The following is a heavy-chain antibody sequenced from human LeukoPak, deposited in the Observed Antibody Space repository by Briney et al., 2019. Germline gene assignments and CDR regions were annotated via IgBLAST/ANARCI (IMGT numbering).Heavy chain of an antibody. Sequence: GEALKISCKGSGYSFPSYWIGWVRQMPGKGLEWMAIIYPDDSDTRYSPSVQGQITISADTSIDTAYLQWNSLKASDSAMYYCARLGCSSTSCYDVWGKGTTVTVSS. CDR1: GYSFPSYW. D-gene: IGHD2-2*01. CDR3: ARLGCSSTSCYDV. J-gene: IGHJ6*04. V-gene: IGHV5-51*01. CDR2: IYPDDSDT.